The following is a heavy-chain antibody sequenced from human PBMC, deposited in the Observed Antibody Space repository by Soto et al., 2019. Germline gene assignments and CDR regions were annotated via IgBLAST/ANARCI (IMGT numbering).Heavy chain of an antibody. CDR3: ARARGLSQFNDY. Sequence: GGSLRLSCAASGFTFSSYAMHWVRQAPGKGLEYVSAISSNGGSTYYANSVKGRFTISRDNSKNTLYLQMGSLRAEDMAVYYCARARGLSQFNDYWGQGTLVTVSS. V-gene: IGHV3-64*01. CDR1: GFTFSSYA. CDR2: ISSNGGST. J-gene: IGHJ4*02.